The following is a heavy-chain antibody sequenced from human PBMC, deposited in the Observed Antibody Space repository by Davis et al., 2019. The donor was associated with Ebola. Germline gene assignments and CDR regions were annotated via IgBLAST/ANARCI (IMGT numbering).Heavy chain of an antibody. J-gene: IGHJ6*01. V-gene: IGHV1-3*01. CDR1: GYTFTSYA. Sequence: ASVKVSCKASGYTFTSYAMHWVRQAPGQRLEWMGWINAGNGNTKYSQKFQGRVTITRDTSASTAYMELSSLRSEDTAAPGQCSHSFHQGPIGLPPGALLQEHLWG. CDR2: INAGNGNT. CDR3: CSHSFHQGPIGLPPGALLQEHL. D-gene: IGHD5-18*01.